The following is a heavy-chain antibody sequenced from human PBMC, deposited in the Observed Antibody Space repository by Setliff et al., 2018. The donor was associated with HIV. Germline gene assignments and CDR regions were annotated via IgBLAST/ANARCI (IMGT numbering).Heavy chain of an antibody. CDR2: IYPGDSDI. J-gene: IGHJ4*02. CDR3: ARRASVTNSDDY. CDR1: GYKFTSYW. Sequence: PGESLKISCEGSGYKFTSYWIAWVRQMPGKGLECMGIIYPGDSDIRYGPSFQGQVTISADKPISTAYLQWSSLKASDTAIYYCARRASVTNSDDYWGQGTLVTVSS. V-gene: IGHV5-51*01. D-gene: IGHD1-1*01.